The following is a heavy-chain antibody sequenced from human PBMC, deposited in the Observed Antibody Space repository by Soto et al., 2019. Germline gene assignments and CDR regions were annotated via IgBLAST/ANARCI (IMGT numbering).Heavy chain of an antibody. CDR3: AKGSGPMITFGGVIVGGGYFDY. J-gene: IGHJ4*02. D-gene: IGHD3-16*02. CDR1: GFTFSSYG. V-gene: IGHV3-30*18. Sequence: QVQLVESGGGVVQPGRSLRLSCAASGFTFSSYGMHWVRQAPGKGLEWVAVISYDGSNKYYADSVKGRFTISRDNSKNTLHLQMDSLRAEATGVYYCAKGSGPMITFGGVIVGGGYFDYWGQGTLVTVSS. CDR2: ISYDGSNK.